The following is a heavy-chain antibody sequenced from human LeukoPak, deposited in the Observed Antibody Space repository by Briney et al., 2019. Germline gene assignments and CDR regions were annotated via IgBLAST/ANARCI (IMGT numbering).Heavy chain of an antibody. CDR2: ISSSSTYI. J-gene: IGHJ4*02. Sequence: GGSLRLSCAASGFTSSSYSMNWVRQAPGKGLEWVSSISSSSTYIYYADSVKGRFTISRDKAKNSLYLQMNSLRAEDTAVYYCARDLTTVTTAVFAYWGQGTLVTVSS. V-gene: IGHV3-21*06. CDR1: GFTSSSYS. D-gene: IGHD4-11*01. CDR3: ARDLTTVTTAVFAY.